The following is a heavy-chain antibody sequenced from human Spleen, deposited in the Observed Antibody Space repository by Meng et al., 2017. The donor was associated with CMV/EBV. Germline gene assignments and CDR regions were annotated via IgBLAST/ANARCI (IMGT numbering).Heavy chain of an antibody. Sequence: GSLRLSCTVSGGSISGYYWSWIRQPPGKGLEWIGYVYNRGSTNYNPSLKSRVTISLDTSKSQFSLRLSSVTAADTAVYYCAREELLILNGMDVWGQGTTVTVSS. CDR2: VYNRGST. J-gene: IGHJ6*02. CDR1: GGSISGYY. CDR3: AREELLILNGMDV. D-gene: IGHD3-10*01. V-gene: IGHV4-59*01.